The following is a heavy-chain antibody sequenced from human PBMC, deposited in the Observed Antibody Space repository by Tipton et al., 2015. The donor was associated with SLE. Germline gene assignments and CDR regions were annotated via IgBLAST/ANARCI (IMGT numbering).Heavy chain of an antibody. J-gene: IGHJ2*01. Sequence: LSLTCAASGFTFDDYAMHWVRQAPGKGLEWVSLISGDGGTTYYADSAKGRFTISRDNSKNSLYLQMNSLRTEDTALYYCAKDSIRLRYFDWLLSYGYFDLWGRGTLVTVSS. D-gene: IGHD3-9*01. CDR3: AKDSIRLRYFDWLLSYGYFDL. V-gene: IGHV3-43*02. CDR1: GFTFDDYA. CDR2: ISGDGGTT.